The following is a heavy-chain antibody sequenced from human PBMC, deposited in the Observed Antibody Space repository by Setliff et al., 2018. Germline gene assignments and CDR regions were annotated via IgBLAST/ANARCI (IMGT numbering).Heavy chain of an antibody. Sequence: ASVKVSCKTSGYTFTNYGVTWVRQAPGQGLEWMGWINNYSFKTTYSQKFLDRVTMTTDTSATTAYMELKNLRSDDTAVYYCARINFYVSSGYYYAPDFWGQGTLVTVSS. CDR2: INNYSFKT. CDR1: GYTFTNYG. V-gene: IGHV1-18*01. CDR3: ARINFYVSSGYYYAPDF. D-gene: IGHD3-22*01. J-gene: IGHJ4*02.